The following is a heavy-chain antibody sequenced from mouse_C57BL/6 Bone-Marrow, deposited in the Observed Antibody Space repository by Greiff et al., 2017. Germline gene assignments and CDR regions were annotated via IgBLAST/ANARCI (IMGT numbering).Heavy chain of an antibody. J-gene: IGHJ2*01. D-gene: IGHD1-1*01. V-gene: IGHV14-4*01. CDR1: GFNIKDDY. Sequence: VQLQPSGAELVRPGASVKLSCTASGFNIKDDYMHWVKQRAEQGLEWNGWIDPKNGDTEYASKFQGKATITADTSSNTAYLQLSSLTSEDTAVYYCTTLVATDYWGQGTTLTVSS. CDR3: TTLVATDY. CDR2: IDPKNGDT.